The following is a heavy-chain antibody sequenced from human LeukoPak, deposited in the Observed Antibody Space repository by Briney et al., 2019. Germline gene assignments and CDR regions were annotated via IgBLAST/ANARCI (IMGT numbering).Heavy chain of an antibody. CDR3: ARDRGRGGLSSAFDI. J-gene: IGHJ3*02. V-gene: IGHV1-2*04. Sequence: ASVNVSCKASGYTFTDYYIHWVRQAPGHGLEWMGGINPNSGGTKFAQKFLGWVTMTRDTSINTAYMELSRLRSDDTAEYYCARDRGRGGLSSAFDIWGQGTMVTVSS. D-gene: IGHD3-16*01. CDR2: INPNSGGT. CDR1: GYTFTDYY.